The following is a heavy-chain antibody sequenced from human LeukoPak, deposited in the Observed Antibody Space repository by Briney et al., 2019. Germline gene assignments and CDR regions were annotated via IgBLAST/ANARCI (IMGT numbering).Heavy chain of an antibody. CDR3: ASDSHGS. Sequence: PGGSLRLSCAASGFTFSTYAMHWVRQAPGKGLEWVAVISHDGGSKYYSDSVKGRFTISRDNSKNTLYLQMNSLRADDTAVYSCASDSHGSWGQGTLVTVSS. D-gene: IGHD5-24*01. J-gene: IGHJ5*02. V-gene: IGHV3-30-3*01. CDR1: GFTFSTYA. CDR2: ISHDGGSK.